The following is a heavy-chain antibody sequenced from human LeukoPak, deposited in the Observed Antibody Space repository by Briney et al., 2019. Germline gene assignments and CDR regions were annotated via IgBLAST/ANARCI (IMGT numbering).Heavy chain of an antibody. CDR2: INPNSGGT. J-gene: IGHJ3*02. V-gene: IGHV1-2*02. D-gene: IGHD3-10*01. CDR1: GYTFTGYY. CDR3: ARGAYGSGWEAFDI. Sequence: ASVKVSCKASGYTFTGYYMHWVRQAPGQGLEWMGWINPNSGGTNYEQNFQGRVTMTRDTSISTAYTELSRLRSDDTAVYYCARGAYGSGWEAFDIWGQGTMVTVSS.